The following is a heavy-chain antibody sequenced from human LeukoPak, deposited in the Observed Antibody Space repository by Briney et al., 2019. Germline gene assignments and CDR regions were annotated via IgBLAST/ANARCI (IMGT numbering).Heavy chain of an antibody. J-gene: IGHJ5*02. CDR2: IIPIFGTA. D-gene: IGHD4-17*01. CDR1: GGTFSSYA. V-gene: IGHV1-69*13. CDR3: ASLKGHTVTTSVWFDP. Sequence: SVKVSCKASGGTFSSYAISWVRQAPGQGLEWMGGIIPIFGTANYAQKFQGRVTITADESTSTAYMELSSLRSEDTAVYYCASLKGHTVTTSVWFDPWGQGTLVTVSS.